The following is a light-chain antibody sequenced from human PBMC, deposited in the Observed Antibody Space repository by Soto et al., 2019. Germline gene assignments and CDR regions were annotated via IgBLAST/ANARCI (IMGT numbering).Light chain of an antibody. CDR3: QQYGGSPTWT. CDR1: QSISSSY. J-gene: IGKJ1*01. Sequence: EIVLTQSPGTLSLSPGERATLSCRASQSISSSYLAWYQQKSGQAPRLLMYGESTRATGIPDRFSGSGSGTEFTLTISRLDPEDFAVYYCQQYGGSPTWTFGQGTKVDIK. V-gene: IGKV3-20*01. CDR2: GES.